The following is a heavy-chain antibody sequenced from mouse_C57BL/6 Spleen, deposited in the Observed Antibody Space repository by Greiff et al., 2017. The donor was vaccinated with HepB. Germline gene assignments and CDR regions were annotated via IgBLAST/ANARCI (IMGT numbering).Heavy chain of an antibody. J-gene: IGHJ2*01. Sequence: EVQLQQSGPELVKPGASVKMSCKASGYTFTDYNMHWVKQSHGKSLEWIGYINPNNGGISYNQKFKGKATLTVNKSSSTAYMELRSLTSEDSAVYYCARENYGSFDYWGQGTTLTVSS. V-gene: IGHV1-22*01. CDR2: INPNNGGI. D-gene: IGHD2-2*01. CDR3: ARENYGSFDY. CDR1: GYTFTDYN.